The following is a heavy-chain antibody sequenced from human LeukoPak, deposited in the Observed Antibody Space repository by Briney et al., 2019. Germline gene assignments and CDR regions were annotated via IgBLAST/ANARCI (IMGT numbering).Heavy chain of an antibody. CDR1: GFTFSSYW. V-gene: IGHV3-53*01. D-gene: IGHD5-18*01. J-gene: IGHJ4*02. CDR3: ARDLGYSYGPTGQDY. Sequence: GSLRLSCAASGFTFSSYWMSWVRQAPGKGLEWVSVIYGGGSTYYADSVKGRFTISRDNSKNTLYLQMNSLRAEDTAVYYCARDLGYSYGPTGQDYWGQGTLVTVSS. CDR2: IYGGGST.